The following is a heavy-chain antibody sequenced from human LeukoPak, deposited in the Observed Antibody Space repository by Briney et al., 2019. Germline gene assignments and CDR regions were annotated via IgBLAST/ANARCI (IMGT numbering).Heavy chain of an antibody. CDR2: IYYSGST. D-gene: IGHD6-19*01. V-gene: IGHV4-59*01. CDR1: GGSISNYY. Sequence: SETLSLTCTVSGGSISNYYWSWIRQSPVKGLEWIGFIYYSGSTNYNPSLMSRVTISVDTSKNQFSLKLTSVTAADTAVYYCAREHNTVAGTSSSYYFDYWGQGTLVTVSS. CDR3: AREHNTVAGTSSSYYFDY. J-gene: IGHJ4*02.